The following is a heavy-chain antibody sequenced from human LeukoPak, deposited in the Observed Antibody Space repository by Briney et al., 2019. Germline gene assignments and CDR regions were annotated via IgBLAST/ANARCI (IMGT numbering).Heavy chain of an antibody. CDR3: VRGDWMDV. V-gene: IGHV1-18*01. Sequence: GASVTVSCKASGYTFSTYGIGWVRQAPGQGLEWMGRISTYNGDRDYAQKMQGRVTMTTDTSASTAYMELRSLRSDDTAVYYCVRGDWMDVWGQGTTVTVSS. J-gene: IGHJ6*02. CDR2: ISTYNGDR. CDR1: GYTFSTYG. D-gene: IGHD3-9*01.